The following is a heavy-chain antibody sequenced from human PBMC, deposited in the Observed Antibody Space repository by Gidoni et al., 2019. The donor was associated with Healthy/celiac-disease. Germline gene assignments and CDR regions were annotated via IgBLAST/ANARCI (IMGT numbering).Heavy chain of an antibody. Sequence: QVQLQESGPGLVKPSETLSLTCTVPGGSISSYYWSWIRQPPGKGLEWIGYIYYSGSTNYNPSLKSRVTISVDTSKNQFSLKLSSVTAADTAVYYCARAAVAGTNWFDPWGQGTLVTVSP. V-gene: IGHV4-59*01. CDR3: ARAAVAGTNWFDP. D-gene: IGHD6-19*01. J-gene: IGHJ5*02. CDR2: IYYSGST. CDR1: GGSISSYY.